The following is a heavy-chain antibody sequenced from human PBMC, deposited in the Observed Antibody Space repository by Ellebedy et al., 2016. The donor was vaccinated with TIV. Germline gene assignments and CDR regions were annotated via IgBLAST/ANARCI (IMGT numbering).Heavy chain of an antibody. CDR1: GFTFSSYG. Sequence: GESLKISCAASGFTFSSYGMHWVRQAPGKGLEWVAVISYDGSNKYYADSVKGRFTISGDNSKNTLYLQMNSLRAEDTAVYYCAKDFVRYSSSWYNWFDPWGQGTLVTVSS. V-gene: IGHV3-30*18. CDR3: AKDFVRYSSSWYNWFDP. CDR2: ISYDGSNK. J-gene: IGHJ5*02. D-gene: IGHD6-13*01.